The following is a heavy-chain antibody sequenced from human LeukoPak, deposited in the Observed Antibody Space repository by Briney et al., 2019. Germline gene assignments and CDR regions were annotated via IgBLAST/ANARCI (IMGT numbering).Heavy chain of an antibody. CDR3: ATDRGYYGSGTSDY. Sequence: GGSLRLSCEASGFSFSSYGMHWVRQAPCKGLEWVAVIWYDGSNKYYVDSVKGRFTISRDNSKNTVSLQMSSLRAEDTAVYYCATDRGYYGSGTSDYWGQGTLVTVSS. V-gene: IGHV3-33*01. CDR2: IWYDGSNK. J-gene: IGHJ4*02. CDR1: GFSFSSYG. D-gene: IGHD3-10*01.